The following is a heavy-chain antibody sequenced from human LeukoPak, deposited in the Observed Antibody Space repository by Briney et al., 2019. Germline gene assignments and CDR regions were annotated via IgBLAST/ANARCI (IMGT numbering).Heavy chain of an antibody. CDR2: INSDGSST. Sequence: GGSLRLSCAASGFTFSSCWMHWVRQAPGKGLVWVSRINSDGSSTSYADSVKGRFIISRDNAKNTLSLQMNSLRAEDTAVFYCVRVACSSMTSCATVDYWGQGTLVTVSS. J-gene: IGHJ4*02. CDR3: VRVACSSMTSCATVDY. V-gene: IGHV3-74*01. D-gene: IGHD2-2*01. CDR1: GFTFSSCW.